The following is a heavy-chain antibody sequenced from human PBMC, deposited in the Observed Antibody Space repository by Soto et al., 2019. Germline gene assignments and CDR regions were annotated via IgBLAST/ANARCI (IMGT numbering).Heavy chain of an antibody. CDR1: GGSTSGSD. CDR3: ARSVAVPGAHIDY. CDR2: VYYNGST. Sequence: PSETLSLTGSVSGGSTSGSDCSWIRQSPGKGLEWLGYVYYNGSTNYSPSLRSRVSISVDTSKNEFSLRLSSVTAADTAVYFCARSVAVPGAHIDYWGQGTQVTVSS. J-gene: IGHJ4*02. V-gene: IGHV4-59*01. D-gene: IGHD6-19*01.